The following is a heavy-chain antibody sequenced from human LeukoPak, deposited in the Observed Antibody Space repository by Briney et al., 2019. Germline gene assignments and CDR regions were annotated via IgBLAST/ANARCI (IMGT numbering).Heavy chain of an antibody. CDR3: AREGAVAVFHF. CDR1: GFTFSDYF. V-gene: IGHV3-21*03. D-gene: IGHD6-19*01. Sequence: PGGSLRLSCAASGFTFSDYFMNWVRQAPGKGLEYVSSISGSSRHIYYADSVKGRFTISRDNTKSSLYLQMNSLRVEDIAVYYCAREGAVAVFHFWGQGTLVTISS. J-gene: IGHJ4*02. CDR2: ISGSSRHI.